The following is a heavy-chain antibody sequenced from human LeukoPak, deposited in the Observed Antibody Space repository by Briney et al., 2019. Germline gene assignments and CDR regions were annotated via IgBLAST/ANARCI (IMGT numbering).Heavy chain of an antibody. V-gene: IGHV1-46*01. Sequence: ASVKVSCKASGYTFTSYYMHWVRQATGQGLEWMGIINPSGGSTSYAQKFQGRVTMTRDTSTSTVYMELSSLRSEDTAVYYCARDRRIAARWRGWFDPWGQGTLVTVSS. CDR2: INPSGGST. CDR3: ARDRRIAARWRGWFDP. D-gene: IGHD6-6*01. J-gene: IGHJ5*02. CDR1: GYTFTSYY.